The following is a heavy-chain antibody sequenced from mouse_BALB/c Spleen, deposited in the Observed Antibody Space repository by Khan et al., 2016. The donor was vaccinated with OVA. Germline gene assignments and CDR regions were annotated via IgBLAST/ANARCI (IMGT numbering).Heavy chain of an antibody. D-gene: IGHD1-1*01. CDR3: ARKNYYGYAMDY. V-gene: IGHV3-2*02. J-gene: IGHJ4*01. CDR1: GYSITSGYA. CDR2: ISYSGIT. Sequence: QLEESGPGLVKPSQSLSLTCTVTGYSITSGYAWNWIRQFPGNKLEWMGYISYSGITSYNPSLRSRISITRDTSKNQFFLQLNSVTTEDTATYYWARKNYYGYAMDYWGQGTSVTVSS.